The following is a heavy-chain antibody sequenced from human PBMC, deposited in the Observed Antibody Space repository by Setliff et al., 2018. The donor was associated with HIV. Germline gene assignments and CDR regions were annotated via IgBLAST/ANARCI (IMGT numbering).Heavy chain of an antibody. CDR3: ARDATRGGDFDF. V-gene: IGHV3-7*01. J-gene: IGHJ4*02. Sequence: LRLSCAASGFTFSRYGMHWVRQTPGKGLEWVANIKEDGSETFYVDSVKGRFTMSRDNAKNLVYLEMNSLKVEDTAVYYCARDATRGGDFDFWGQGTLVTVSS. D-gene: IGHD1-26*01. CDR1: GFTFSRYG. CDR2: IKEDGSET.